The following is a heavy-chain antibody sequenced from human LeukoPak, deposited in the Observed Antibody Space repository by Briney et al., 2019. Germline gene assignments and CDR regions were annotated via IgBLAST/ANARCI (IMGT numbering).Heavy chain of an antibody. CDR2: ISSSGSTI. D-gene: IGHD2-15*01. J-gene: IGHJ4*02. V-gene: IGHV3-48*03. Sequence: PGGSLRLSCAASGFTFSSYEMNWVRQAPGKGLEWVSYISSSGSTIYYADSVKGRFTISRDNAKNSLYLQMNSLRADDTAVYYCAKARYDGEVMIAATDYWGQGTLVTVSS. CDR1: GFTFSSYE. CDR3: AKARYDGEVMIAATDY.